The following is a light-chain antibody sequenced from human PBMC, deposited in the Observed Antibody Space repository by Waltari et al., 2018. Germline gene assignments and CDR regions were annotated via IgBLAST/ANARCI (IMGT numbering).Light chain of an antibody. CDR2: AAS. Sequence: RMTKSQPPPAAYVGDRVTIACRASQSISDYLNWYQQKPGKAPKVLIHAASNLESDVPSSVSGSAAVSDLTLTISRPQPVGNASYHRRLRESTSCTFGQGTKVEIK. V-gene: IGKV1-39*01. CDR1: QSISDY. J-gene: IGKJ1*01. CDR3: RLRESTSCT.